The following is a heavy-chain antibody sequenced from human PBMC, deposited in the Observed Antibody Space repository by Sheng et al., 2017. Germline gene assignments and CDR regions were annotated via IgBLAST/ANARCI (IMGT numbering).Heavy chain of an antibody. Sequence: QVQLVQSGAEVKKPWVLGEGLLQGFWRHLQQLCYQLGATGPLDKGLSGWEGSSPIFGTANYAQKFQGRVTITADESTSTAYMELSSLRSEDTAVYYCAREIAAAGPTYYYYGMDVWGQGTTVTVSS. CDR3: AREIAAAGPTYYYYGMDV. CDR1: RHLQQLC. D-gene: IGHD6-13*01. J-gene: IGHJ6*02. V-gene: IGHV1-69*01. CDR2: SSPIFGTA.